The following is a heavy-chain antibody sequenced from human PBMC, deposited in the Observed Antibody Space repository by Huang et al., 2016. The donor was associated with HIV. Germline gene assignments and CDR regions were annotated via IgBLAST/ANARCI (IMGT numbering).Heavy chain of an antibody. V-gene: IGHV3-30-3*01. CDR2: ISYDGSNK. J-gene: IGHJ6*03. Sequence: QVQLVESGGGVVQPGRSLRLSCAASRFTFSNYAMPWVRQVPGRGRGWVAVISYDGSNKYYADSVKGRFTISRDNSKNTLYLQMNSLRAEDTAVYYCARDLWLRDLYYYYYMDVWGKGTTVTVSS. CDR1: RFTFSNYA. D-gene: IGHD5-12*01. CDR3: ARDLWLRDLYYYYYMDV.